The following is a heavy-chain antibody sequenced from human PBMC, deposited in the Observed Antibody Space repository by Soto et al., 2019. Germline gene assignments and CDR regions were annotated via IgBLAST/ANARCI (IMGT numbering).Heavy chain of an antibody. D-gene: IGHD2-21*01. V-gene: IGHV3-7*01. CDR2: IKQDGSES. CDR1: GFTFSNYW. Sequence: GGSLRLSCAASGFTFSNYWMSWVRQAPGKGLEWVANIKQDGSESNYADSVKGRFTISRDNAENSLYLQMTSLRAEDTAVYYCASARHIGPWGQGTLVTVPQ. J-gene: IGHJ5*02. CDR3: ASARHIGP.